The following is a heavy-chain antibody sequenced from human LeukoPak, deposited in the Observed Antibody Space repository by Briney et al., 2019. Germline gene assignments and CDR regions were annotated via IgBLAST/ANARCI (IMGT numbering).Heavy chain of an antibody. J-gene: IGHJ4*02. V-gene: IGHV3-9*01. CDR1: GFTFDDYA. D-gene: IGHD2-2*01. Sequence: GGSLRLSCAASGFTFDDYAMHWVRQAPGKGLEWVSGMSWSSGTIDYADSVKGRFTISRDNAKNSLYLQMNSLRVEDTAFYYCARKGYCSSTTCYGIDYWGQGTLVTVSS. CDR3: ARKGYCSSTTCYGIDY. CDR2: MSWSSGTI.